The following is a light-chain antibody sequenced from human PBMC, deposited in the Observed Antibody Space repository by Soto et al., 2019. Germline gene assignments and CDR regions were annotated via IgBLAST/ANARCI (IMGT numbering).Light chain of an antibody. CDR1: QGFGSP. CDR3: QQSYSTPRD. J-gene: IGKJ5*01. CDR2: AAS. V-gene: IGKV1-39*01. Sequence: QVTQSPSSLSASVGDRVTISCRTSQGFGSPLAWYQQKPGRAPKLLIYAASSLQSGVPSRFSGSGSGTDFILTISSLQPEDFATYYCQQSYSTPRDFGQGTRLEIK.